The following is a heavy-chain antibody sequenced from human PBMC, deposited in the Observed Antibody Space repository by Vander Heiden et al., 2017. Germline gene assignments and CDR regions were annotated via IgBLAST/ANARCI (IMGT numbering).Heavy chain of an antibody. Sequence: EVQLVESGGGLVKPGGPLRLSCAASGLRSSSYWMHWVRQVPGKGLVWVSRIKSDGSSTRYADSVKGRFTITRDNAKNTLYLQMNSLRTEDTAVYYCARVGEWWRGDAFDIWGQGTMVTVSS. CDR2: IKSDGSST. J-gene: IGHJ3*02. CDR3: ARVGEWWRGDAFDI. D-gene: IGHD2-8*01. CDR1: GLRSSSYW. V-gene: IGHV3-74*01.